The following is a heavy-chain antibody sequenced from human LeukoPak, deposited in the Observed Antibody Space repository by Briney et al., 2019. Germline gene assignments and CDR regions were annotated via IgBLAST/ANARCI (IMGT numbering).Heavy chain of an antibody. CDR1: GGTFSSYA. Sequence: SVKVSCKASGGTFSSYAISWVRQAPGHGLEWMGRIIPIFGTANYAQKFQGRVTITTDESTSTAYMELSSLRSEDTAVYYCARGGRYEFWSDYWGQGTLVTVSS. CDR3: ARGGRYEFWSDY. CDR2: IIPIFGTA. V-gene: IGHV1-69*05. J-gene: IGHJ4*02. D-gene: IGHD3-3*01.